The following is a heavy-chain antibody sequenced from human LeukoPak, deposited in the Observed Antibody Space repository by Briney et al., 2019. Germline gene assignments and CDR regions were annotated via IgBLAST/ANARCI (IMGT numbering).Heavy chain of an antibody. Sequence: GRSLRLSCAASGFTFSSYGMHWVRQAPGKGLEWVAVISYDGSNKYYADSVKGRFTISRDNSKNTLYLQMNSLRAEDTAVYYCAKDSSQWLVRGNYFDYWGQGTLVTVSS. J-gene: IGHJ4*02. CDR1: GFTFSSYG. CDR3: AKDSSQWLVRGNYFDY. D-gene: IGHD6-19*01. CDR2: ISYDGSNK. V-gene: IGHV3-30*18.